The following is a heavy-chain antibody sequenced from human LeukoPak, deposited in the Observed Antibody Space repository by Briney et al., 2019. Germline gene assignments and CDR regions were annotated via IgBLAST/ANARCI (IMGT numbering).Heavy chain of an antibody. CDR1: GFTFSSYA. J-gene: IGHJ4*02. V-gene: IGHV3-23*01. Sequence: PGGSPRLSCAASGFTFSSYAMSWVRQAPGKGLEWVSAISGSGGSTYYADSVKGRFTISRDNSKNTLYLQMNSLRAEDTAVYYCANFLRDIVATYYWGQGTLVTVSS. D-gene: IGHD5-12*01. CDR3: ANFLRDIVATYY. CDR2: ISGSGGST.